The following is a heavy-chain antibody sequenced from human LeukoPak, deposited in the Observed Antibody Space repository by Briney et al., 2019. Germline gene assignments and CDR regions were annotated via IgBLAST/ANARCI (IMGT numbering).Heavy chain of an antibody. J-gene: IGHJ4*02. CDR3: AKDPRRDYDSGWLYYDQ. CDR2: ITAGKGNT. Sequence: ETLSLTCAVYGGSFSGYYWSWIRQAPGKGLEWVSGITAGKGNTYYAGSVKGRLTISRDNSKNTLYLQMNSLRVEDTALYFCAKDPRRDYDSGWLYYDQWGQGVQVTVSS. V-gene: IGHV3-23*01. D-gene: IGHD3-22*01. CDR1: GGSFSGYY.